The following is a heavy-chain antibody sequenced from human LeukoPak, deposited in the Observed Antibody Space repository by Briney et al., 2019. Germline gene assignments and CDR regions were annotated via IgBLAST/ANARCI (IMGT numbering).Heavy chain of an antibody. V-gene: IGHV3-21*01. D-gene: IGHD3-16*01. Sequence: GGSLRLSCAASGFTFSSYSMNWVRQAPGKGLEWVSSISSSSSYIYYADSVKGRFTISRDNAKNSLYLQMNSLRAEDTAVYCCARGGYGDAFDIWGQGTMVTVSS. CDR2: ISSSSSYI. CDR3: ARGGYGDAFDI. CDR1: GFTFSSYS. J-gene: IGHJ3*02.